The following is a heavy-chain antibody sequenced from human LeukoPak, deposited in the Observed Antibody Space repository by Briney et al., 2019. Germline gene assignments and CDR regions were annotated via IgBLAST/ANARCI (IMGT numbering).Heavy chain of an antibody. CDR3: ARGGAAAGKYYFDY. Sequence: GGSLRLSCAASGFTVSSNYVSWVRQAPGKGLEWVSVIYSGGSTYYADSVKSRFTISRDNSKNTLYLQMNSLRAEDTAVDYCARGGAAAGKYYFDYWGQGTLVTVSS. V-gene: IGHV3-66*02. CDR1: GFTVSSNY. CDR2: IYSGGST. D-gene: IGHD6-13*01. J-gene: IGHJ4*02.